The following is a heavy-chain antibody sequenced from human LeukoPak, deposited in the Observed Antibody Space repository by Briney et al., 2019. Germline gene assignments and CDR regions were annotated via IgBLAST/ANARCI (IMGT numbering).Heavy chain of an antibody. D-gene: IGHD6-19*01. CDR3: AKPPSSIAVAGSYYMDV. CDR2: ISSSGFTL. V-gene: IGHV3-48*01. J-gene: IGHJ6*03. CDR1: GFTCSDYS. Sequence: GGSLRLSCVTSGFTCSDYSMNWVRQAPGKGLEWVSYISSSGFTLNYADSVKGRFTISRDNAKNSLYLQMNSLRAEDTAVYYCAKPPSSIAVAGSYYMDVWGKGTTVTVSS.